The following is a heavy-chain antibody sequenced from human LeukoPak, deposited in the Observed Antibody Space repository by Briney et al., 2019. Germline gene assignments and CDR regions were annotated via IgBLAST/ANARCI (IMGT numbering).Heavy chain of an antibody. Sequence: SQTLSLTCTVSGDSINSGENYWSWIRQPPGKGLEWIGYIDYSGSTNYNPSLKSRVSISVDTSKNQFSLKLTSVTAADTAVYYCARMYSSTIPPGYWGQGTLVTVSS. CDR1: GDSINSGENY. CDR2: IDYSGST. V-gene: IGHV4-61*08. CDR3: ARMYSSTIPPGY. J-gene: IGHJ4*02. D-gene: IGHD6-13*01.